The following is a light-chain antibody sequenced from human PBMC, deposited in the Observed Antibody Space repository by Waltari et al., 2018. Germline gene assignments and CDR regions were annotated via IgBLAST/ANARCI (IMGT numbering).Light chain of an antibody. CDR1: SDFNVGDFI. Sequence: QPVLTQPPSSSASPGESARLTCTLPSDFNVGDFIIYWYQQRPGSPPRFLLYYNSDSEKAQGSGVPSRFSRSKDASANAGILLISGLQSEDEADYYCMFWPSNVWVFGGGTKLTVL. V-gene: IGLV5-37*01. CDR3: MFWPSNVWV. J-gene: IGLJ3*02. CDR2: YNSDSEK.